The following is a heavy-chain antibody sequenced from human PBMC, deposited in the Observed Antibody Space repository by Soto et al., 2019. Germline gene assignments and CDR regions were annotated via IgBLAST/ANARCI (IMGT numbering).Heavy chain of an antibody. J-gene: IGHJ4*01. CDR2: ISYDGSNK. D-gene: IGHD5-12*01. V-gene: IGHV3-30-3*01. CDR3: ARGPISLPRFDY. CDR1: GFNFSSYA. Sequence: GGSLRLSCAASGFNFSSYAMNWVRQAPGTGLEWVAVISYDGSNKYYADPVKGRFTISRDNSKSTLYLQMNSLRAEDTAVYYCARGPISLPRFDYWGQGTLVTVSS.